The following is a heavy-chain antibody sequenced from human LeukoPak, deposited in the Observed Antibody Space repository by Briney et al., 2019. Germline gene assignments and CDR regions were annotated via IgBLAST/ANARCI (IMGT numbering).Heavy chain of an antibody. Sequence: SVKVSCKASGGTFSSYAISWVRQAPGQGLEWMGGIIPIFGTANYAQKFQGRVTITADGSTSTAYMELSSLRSEDTAVYYCARSSQIAVAGPFDYWGQGTLVTVSS. CDR3: ARSSQIAVAGPFDY. V-gene: IGHV1-69*13. J-gene: IGHJ4*02. D-gene: IGHD6-19*01. CDR2: IIPIFGTA. CDR1: GGTFSSYA.